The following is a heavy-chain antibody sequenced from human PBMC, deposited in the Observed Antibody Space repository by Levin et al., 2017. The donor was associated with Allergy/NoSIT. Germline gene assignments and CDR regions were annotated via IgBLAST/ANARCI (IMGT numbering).Heavy chain of an antibody. V-gene: IGHV3-74*01. CDR3: ARTIQLAKPFDY. Sequence: PGGSLRLSCAASGFTFSSYWMHWVRQAPGKGLVWVSRINSDGSSTSYADSVKGRFTISRDNAKNTLYLQMNSLRAEDTAVYYCARTIQLAKPFDYWGQGTLVTVSS. CDR1: GFTFSSYW. D-gene: IGHD3-3*01. J-gene: IGHJ4*02. CDR2: INSDGSST.